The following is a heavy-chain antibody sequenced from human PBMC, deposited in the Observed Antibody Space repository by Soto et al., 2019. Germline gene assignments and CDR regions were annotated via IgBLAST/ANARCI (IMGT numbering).Heavy chain of an antibody. D-gene: IGHD7-27*01. CDR2: INAGYGNT. Sequence: ASVKVSFNASGYTFSSYAMHWVRQAPGQRLEWMGWINAGYGNTKSSQKFQDRVTISRDTSASTAYMELTSLRSEDTAVYYCARDTGDGTFDFWGQGTLVTVSS. CDR1: GYTFSSYA. V-gene: IGHV1-3*01. J-gene: IGHJ4*02. CDR3: ARDTGDGTFDF.